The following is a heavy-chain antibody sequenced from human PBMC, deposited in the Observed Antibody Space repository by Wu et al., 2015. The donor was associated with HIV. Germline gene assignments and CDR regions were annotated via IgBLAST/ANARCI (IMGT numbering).Heavy chain of an antibody. D-gene: IGHD5-18*01. CDR3: ARWAPSTAMVTGGLDY. V-gene: IGHV1-8*03. Sequence: QVQLVQSGAEVKKPGASVKVSCKASGYTFTSYDINWVRQATGQGLEWMGWMNPNSGNTGYAQKFQGRVTITRNTSISTAYMELSSLRSEDTAVYYCARWAPSTAMVTGGLDYWGRGNPWSPSPQ. CDR1: GYTFTSYD. CDR2: MNPNSGNT. J-gene: IGHJ4*02.